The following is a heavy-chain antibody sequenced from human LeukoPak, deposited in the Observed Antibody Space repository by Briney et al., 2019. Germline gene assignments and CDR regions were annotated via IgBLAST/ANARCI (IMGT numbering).Heavy chain of an antibody. CDR3: ARGSITMIVVVITSNDAFDI. CDR1: GFTFSNYE. J-gene: IGHJ3*02. CDR2: ISSGGSTV. V-gene: IGHV3-48*03. D-gene: IGHD3-22*01. Sequence: GGSLRLSCAASGFTFSNYEMNWVRQAPGKGLEWVSYISSGGSTVYYADSVKGRFTISRDNAKNSLYLQMNSLRAEDTAVYYCARGSITMIVVVITSNDAFDIWGQGTMVTVSS.